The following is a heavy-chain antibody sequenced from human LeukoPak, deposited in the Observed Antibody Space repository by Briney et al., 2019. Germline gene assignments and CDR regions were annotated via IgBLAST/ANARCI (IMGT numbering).Heavy chain of an antibody. J-gene: IGHJ3*01. CDR1: GYTFTSYG. V-gene: IGHV1-18*01. D-gene: IGHD3-10*01. CDR2: ISAYDGNT. CDR3: ARDVGGMVRGLVNAFDF. Sequence: ASVKVSCKASGYTFTSYGISWVRHAPGQGLEWMGWISAYDGNTNYAQKLQDRVTMTTDTSTSTAYMELRSLRSDDTAVYYCARDVGGMVRGLVNAFDFWGQGTMVTVSS.